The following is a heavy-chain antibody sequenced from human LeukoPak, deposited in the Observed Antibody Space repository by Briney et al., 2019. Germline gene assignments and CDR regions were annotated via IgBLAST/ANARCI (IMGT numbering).Heavy chain of an antibody. V-gene: IGHV4-61*02. CDR3: ARDRGSGYPRDAFDI. CDR1: GGSISSGSYY. Sequence: SQTLSLTCTVSGGSISSGSYYWSWIRQPAGKGLEWIGRIYTSGGTNYNPSLKSRVTISVDTSKNQFSLKLSSVTAADTAVYYCARDRGSGYPRDAFDIWGQGTMVTVSS. D-gene: IGHD5-12*01. J-gene: IGHJ3*02. CDR2: IYTSGGT.